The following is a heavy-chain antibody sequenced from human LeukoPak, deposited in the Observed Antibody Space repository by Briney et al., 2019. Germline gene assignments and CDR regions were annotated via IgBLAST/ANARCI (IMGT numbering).Heavy chain of an antibody. CDR3: AKDSYRLRWSFNYFDY. D-gene: IGHD4-23*01. V-gene: IGHV3-23*01. CDR2: ISGSGGST. J-gene: IGHJ4*02. CDR1: GFTFSSYA. Sequence: PGGSLRLSCAASGFTFSSYAMSWVRQAPGKGLEWVSAISGSGGSTYYADSVKGRFTISRDNAKNSLYLQMNSLRAEDTALYYCAKDSYRLRWSFNYFDYWGQGTLVTVSS.